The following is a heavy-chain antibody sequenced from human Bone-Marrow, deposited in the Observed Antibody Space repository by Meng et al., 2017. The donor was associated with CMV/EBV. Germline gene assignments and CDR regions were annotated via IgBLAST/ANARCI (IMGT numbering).Heavy chain of an antibody. Sequence: KVSCKGSGYSFTSYWIGWVRQMPGKGLEWMGIIYPDDSDTRYSPSFQGQVTISADKSISTAYLQWSSLKASDDAVYYCSRTISGGVIDFDYWGQGTLVTVSS. CDR1: GYSFTSYW. D-gene: IGHD3-16*01. CDR3: SRTISGGVIDFDY. J-gene: IGHJ4*02. V-gene: IGHV5-51*01. CDR2: IYPDDSDT.